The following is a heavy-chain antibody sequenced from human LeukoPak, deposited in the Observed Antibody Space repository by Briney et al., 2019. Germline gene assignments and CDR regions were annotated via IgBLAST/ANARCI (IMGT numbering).Heavy chain of an antibody. CDR2: ISWNSGSI. Sequence: PGGSLRLSCAASGFSFDDYAMHWVRQAPGKGLEWVSGISWNSGSIGYADSVKGRFTNSRDNAKKSLYLQMNSLRAEDTALYYCAKGRNYAYYYYMDVWGKGTTVTVSS. J-gene: IGHJ6*03. CDR3: AKGRNYAYYYYMDV. CDR1: GFSFDDYA. D-gene: IGHD1-7*01. V-gene: IGHV3-9*01.